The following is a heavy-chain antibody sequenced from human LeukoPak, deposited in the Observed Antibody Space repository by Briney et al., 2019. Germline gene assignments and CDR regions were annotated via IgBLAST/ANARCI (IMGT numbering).Heavy chain of an antibody. CDR2: ISGSGGST. Sequence: PGGSLRLSCAASGFTFTNYWMSWVRQAPGKGLEWVSAISGSGGSTYYADSVKGRFTISRDNSKNTLYLQMNSLRAEDTAVYYYAKDIRPAAMAFDIWAKGQWSPSLQ. CDR1: GFTFTNYW. J-gene: IGHJ3*02. CDR3: AKDIRPAAMAFDI. V-gene: IGHV3-23*01. D-gene: IGHD2-2*01.